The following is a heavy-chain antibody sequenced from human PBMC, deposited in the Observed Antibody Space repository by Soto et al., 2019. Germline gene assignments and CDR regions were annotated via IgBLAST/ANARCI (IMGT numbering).Heavy chain of an antibody. V-gene: IGHV4-39*01. CDR3: ARGYCTNGVCYYFDY. CDR2: IYYSGST. Sequence: SETLSLTCTVSGGSISSSSYYWDWIRQPPGKGLEWIGSIYYSGSTYYNPSLKSRVTISVDTSKNQFSLKLSSVTAADTAVYYCARGYCTNGVCYYFDYWGQGTLVTVSS. CDR1: GGSISSSSYY. D-gene: IGHD2-8*01. J-gene: IGHJ4*02.